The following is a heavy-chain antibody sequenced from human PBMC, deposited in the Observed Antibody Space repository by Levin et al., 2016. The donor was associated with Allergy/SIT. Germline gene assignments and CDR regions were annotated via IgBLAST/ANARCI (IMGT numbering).Heavy chain of an antibody. CDR1: GYSFGNYA. J-gene: IGHJ4*02. CDR2: ITAHNSHT. Sequence: ASVKVSCKASGYSFGNYAISWVRQAPGQGLEWMGWITAHNSHTNKPQKFQGRVTMTTDSSTSTAYLELRSLTSDDTAFYYCARSSRYYFDSWGQGTLVTVSS. CDR3: ARSSRYYFDS. V-gene: IGHV1-18*04. D-gene: IGHD3-3*01.